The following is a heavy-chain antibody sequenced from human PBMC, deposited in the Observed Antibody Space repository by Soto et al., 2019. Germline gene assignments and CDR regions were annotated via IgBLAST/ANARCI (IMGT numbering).Heavy chain of an antibody. D-gene: IGHD3-10*01. CDR2: INHSGIT. Sequence: SETLSLTCAVYGGSFSGYYWSWIRQPPGKGLEWIGEINHSGITNYNPSLKSRVTISVDTSKNQFSLKLSSVTAADTAVYYCARDRASRITMVRGVINAIDYWGQGTLFTVSS. J-gene: IGHJ4*02. CDR1: GGSFSGYY. CDR3: ARDRASRITMVRGVINAIDY. V-gene: IGHV4-34*01.